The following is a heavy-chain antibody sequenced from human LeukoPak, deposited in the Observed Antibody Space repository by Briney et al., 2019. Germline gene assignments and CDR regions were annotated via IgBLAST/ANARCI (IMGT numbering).Heavy chain of an antibody. Sequence: ASVKVSCKASGGGFTFTSHAISWVRQAPGQGLEWMGGLIPIYGSANYAQKFQGRVTITSDESTRTVYMELSSLRPEDSAVYYCAGFFYDKSGEAFDIWGQGTMVTVSS. J-gene: IGHJ3*02. CDR1: GGGFTFTSHA. CDR2: LIPIYGSA. D-gene: IGHD3-22*01. CDR3: AGFFYDKSGEAFDI. V-gene: IGHV1-69*13.